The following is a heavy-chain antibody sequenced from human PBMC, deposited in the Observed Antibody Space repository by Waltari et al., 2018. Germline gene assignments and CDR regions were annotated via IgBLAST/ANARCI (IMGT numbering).Heavy chain of an antibody. CDR2: IYHSGST. V-gene: IGHV4-38-2*01. J-gene: IGHJ4*02. D-gene: IGHD3-10*01. CDR1: GYSISSGYY. Sequence: QVQLQESGPGLVKPSETLSLTCAVSGYSISSGYYWGWIRQPPGKGLEWIESIYHSGSTYYNPSLKSRVTISVDTSKNQFSLKLSSVTAADTAVYYCARAYGSGSYYNGVDYWGQGTLVTVSS. CDR3: ARAYGSGSYYNGVDY.